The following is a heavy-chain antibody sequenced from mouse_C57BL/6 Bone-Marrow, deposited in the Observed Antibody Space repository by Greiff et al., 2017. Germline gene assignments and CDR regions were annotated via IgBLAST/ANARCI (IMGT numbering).Heavy chain of an antibody. Sequence: VMLVESGPGLVAPSQSLSITCTVSGFSLTSYGVHWVRQPPGKGLEWLVVIWSDGSTTYNSALKSRLSISKDNSKSQVFLKMNSLQTDDKAMYYCARQGIYYDYDDYAMDYWGQGTSVTVSS. J-gene: IGHJ4*01. D-gene: IGHD2-4*01. CDR1: GFSLTSYG. CDR2: IWSDGST. V-gene: IGHV2-6-1*01. CDR3: ARQGIYYDYDDYAMDY.